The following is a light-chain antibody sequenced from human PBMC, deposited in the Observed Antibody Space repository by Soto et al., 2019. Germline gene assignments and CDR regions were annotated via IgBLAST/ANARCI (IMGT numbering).Light chain of an antibody. CDR1: QSVRSNY. V-gene: IGKV3-20*01. Sequence: EIVLTQSPGTLSLSSGERATLSCRASQSVRSNYLAWYQQKPGQAPRLLIYGASSRATGIPDRFGGSGSGTDFTLTICRLEPEDFAVYYCQQYASSPLTFGGGTKVEIK. J-gene: IGKJ4*01. CDR3: QQYASSPLT. CDR2: GAS.